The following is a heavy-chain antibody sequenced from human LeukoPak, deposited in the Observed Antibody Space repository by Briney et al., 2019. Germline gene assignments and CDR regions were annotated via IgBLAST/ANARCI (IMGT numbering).Heavy chain of an antibody. Sequence: GGSLRLSCAASGFTFSSYAMHWVRQAPGKGLEWVAVISYDGSNKYYADSVKGRFTISRDNSKNTLYLQMNSLRAEDTAVYYCAKDRRGFMVRGRNYYYGMDVWGKGTTVTVSS. V-gene: IGHV3-30-3*01. J-gene: IGHJ6*04. CDR2: ISYDGSNK. CDR1: GFTFSSYA. CDR3: AKDRRGFMVRGRNYYYGMDV. D-gene: IGHD3-10*01.